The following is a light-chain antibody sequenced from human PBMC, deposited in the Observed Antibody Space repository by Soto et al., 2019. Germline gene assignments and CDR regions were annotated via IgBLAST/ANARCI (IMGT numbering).Light chain of an antibody. Sequence: QSVLTQPASVSGSPGQSIAISCTGTSSDVGGYNYVSWYQQHPGKAPKLMIYEVSNRPSGVSNRFSGSKSGNTASLTISGLQAEHEADYYCSSYTSSSALEVFGTGTKVTV. CDR3: SSYTSSSALEV. J-gene: IGLJ1*01. V-gene: IGLV2-14*01. CDR2: EVS. CDR1: SSDVGGYNY.